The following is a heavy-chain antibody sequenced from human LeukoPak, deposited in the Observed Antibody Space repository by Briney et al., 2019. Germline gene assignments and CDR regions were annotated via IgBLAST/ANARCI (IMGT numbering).Heavy chain of an antibody. CDR1: GFTFDNYA. J-gene: IGHJ4*02. Sequence: GGSLRLSCEASGFTFDNYAMHWVRQAPGRRLEWAAVISFDGNQEYYPDSVKGRFTISRDNSKNTLYLQMNGLKTEDTAVYYCAREGSIVARTDYWGQGALVIVSS. CDR3: AREGSIVARTDY. V-gene: IGHV3-30-3*01. D-gene: IGHD3-16*02. CDR2: ISFDGNQE.